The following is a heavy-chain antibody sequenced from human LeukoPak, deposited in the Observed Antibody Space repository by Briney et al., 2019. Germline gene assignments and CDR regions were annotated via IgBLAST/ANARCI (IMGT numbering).Heavy chain of an antibody. J-gene: IGHJ5*02. CDR1: GYTFTSYD. D-gene: IGHD2-2*01. CDR3: AREQFTLGVPAATSIELGHWFDP. CDR2: MNPNSGNT. V-gene: IGHV1-8*01. Sequence: ASVKVSCKASGYTFTSYDINWVRQATGQGLEWMGWMNPNSGNTGYAQKFQGRVTMTRNTSISTAYMEVSSLRSEDTAVYYCAREQFTLGVPAATSIELGHWFDPWGQGTLVSVSS.